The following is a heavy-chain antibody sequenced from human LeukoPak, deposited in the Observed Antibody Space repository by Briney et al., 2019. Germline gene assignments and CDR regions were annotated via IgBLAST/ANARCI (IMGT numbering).Heavy chain of an antibody. V-gene: IGHV4-59*01. D-gene: IGHD3-22*01. CDR3: ARGYYYDYSGPDFDY. J-gene: IGHJ4*02. CDR2: VYYTGST. CDR1: GGSISSYY. Sequence: SETLSLTCTVSGGSISSYYWGWVRQPPGKGLEWIGFVYYTGSTNYSPSLKSRVTISVDTSKNQFSLRLTSVTAADTAVYYCARGYYYDYSGPDFDYWGQGTLVTVSS.